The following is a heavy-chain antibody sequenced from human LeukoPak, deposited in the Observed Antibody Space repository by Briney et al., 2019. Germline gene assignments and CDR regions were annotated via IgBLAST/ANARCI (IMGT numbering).Heavy chain of an antibody. J-gene: IGHJ4*02. CDR1: GFTFSSSG. V-gene: IGHV3-30*18. CDR3: AKERLGVTTPNPGY. D-gene: IGHD1-26*01. CDR2: ISSDGSDK. Sequence: GRSLRLSCAASGFTFSSSGMHWVRQAPGKGLEWVAVISSDGSDKYYTDSVKGRFTISRDNSKNTLYLQMSSLRADDTALYYCAKERLGVTTPNPGYWGQGTLVTVSS.